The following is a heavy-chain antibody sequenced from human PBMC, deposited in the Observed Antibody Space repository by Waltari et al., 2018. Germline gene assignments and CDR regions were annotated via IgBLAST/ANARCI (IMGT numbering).Heavy chain of an antibody. J-gene: IGHJ4*02. V-gene: IGHV1-3*01. CDR1: GYTFTSYA. D-gene: IGHD4-17*01. CDR3: ARVTTVVRGQFDY. Sequence: QVQLVQSGAEVKKPGASVKVSCKASGYTFTSYAMHWVRQAPGQRLEWMGWINAGNGNTKYSQKFQGRVTMTRDTSASTAYMELSSLRSEDTAVYYCARVTTVVRGQFDYWGQGTLVTVSS. CDR2: INAGNGNT.